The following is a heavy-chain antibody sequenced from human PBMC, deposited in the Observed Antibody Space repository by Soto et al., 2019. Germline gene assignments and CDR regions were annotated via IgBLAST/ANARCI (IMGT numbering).Heavy chain of an antibody. J-gene: IGHJ4*02. CDR3: ARARNIVATTLYLDY. CDR1: SGSISSSNW. V-gene: IGHV4-4*02. D-gene: IGHD5-12*01. Sequence: SSETLSLTCAVSSGSISSSNWWSWVRQPPGKGLEWIGEIYHSGSTNYNPSLKSRVTISVDKSKNQFSLKLSSVTAADTAVYYCARARNIVATTLYLDYWGQGTLVTVSS. CDR2: IYHSGST.